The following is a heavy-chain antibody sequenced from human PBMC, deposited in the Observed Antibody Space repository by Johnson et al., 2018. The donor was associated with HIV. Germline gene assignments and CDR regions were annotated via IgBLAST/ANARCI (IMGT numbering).Heavy chain of an antibody. V-gene: IGHV3-23*04. D-gene: IGHD3-10*01. J-gene: IGHJ3*02. CDR1: GFTFSSYA. CDR2: ISGSGGST. CDR3: ARGPVMVRGVTDAFDI. Sequence: VQLVESGGGVVQTGRSLRLSCAASGFTFSSYAMSWVRQAPGKGLEWVSAISGSGGSTYYADSVKGRFTISRDNAKNSLYLQMNSLRAEDTAVYYCARGPVMVRGVTDAFDIWGQGTMVTVSS.